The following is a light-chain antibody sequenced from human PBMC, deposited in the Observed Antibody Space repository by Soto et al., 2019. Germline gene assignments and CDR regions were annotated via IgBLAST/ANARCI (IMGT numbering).Light chain of an antibody. J-gene: IGLJ2*01. CDR3: SSYAGSNNLVV. V-gene: IGLV2-8*01. CDR2: EVS. CDR1: SSDVGGYNY. Sequence: QSALTQPPSASGSPGQSVTISCTGTSSDVGGYNYVSWYQQHPGKAPKLMIYEVSKRPSGVPARFSGSKSGNTASLTVSGRQAEDEADYYCSSYAGSNNLVVFGGGTKLTVL.